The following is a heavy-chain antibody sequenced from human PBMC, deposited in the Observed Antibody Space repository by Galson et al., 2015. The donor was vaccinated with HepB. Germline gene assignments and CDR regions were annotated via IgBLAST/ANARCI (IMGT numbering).Heavy chain of an antibody. CDR2: ISSSSSYI. D-gene: IGHD6-13*01. CDR3: ARELGYSSSPNNAFDI. V-gene: IGHV3-21*01. J-gene: IGHJ3*02. Sequence: LRLSCAASGFTFSSYSMNWVRQAPGKGLEWVSSISSSSSYIYYADSVKGRFTISRDNAKNSLYLQMNSLRAEDTAVYYCARELGYSSSPNNAFDIWGQGTMVTVPS. CDR1: GFTFSSYS.